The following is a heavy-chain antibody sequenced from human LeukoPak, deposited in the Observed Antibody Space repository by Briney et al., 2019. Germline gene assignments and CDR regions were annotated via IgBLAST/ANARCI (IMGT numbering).Heavy chain of an antibody. D-gene: IGHD5-12*01. CDR1: GGTFSSYA. V-gene: IGHV1-69*04. CDR3: ARDPAMATPGY. Sequence: ASVKVSCKAPGGTFSSYAISWVRQAPGQGLEWMGRIIPILGIANYTQKFQGRVTITADKSTSTAYMELSSLRSEDTAVYYCARDPAMATPGYWGQGTLVTVSS. CDR2: IIPILGIA. J-gene: IGHJ4*02.